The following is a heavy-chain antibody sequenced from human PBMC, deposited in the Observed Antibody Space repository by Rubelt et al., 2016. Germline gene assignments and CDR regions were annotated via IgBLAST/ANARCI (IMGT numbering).Heavy chain of an antibody. V-gene: IGHV1-46*01. CDR2: INPTDGGT. J-gene: IGHJ3*02. Sequence: QVQLVQSGAEVKKPGASVKVSCQASGYTFTSYYMHWVRQAPGHGRAYMGIINPTDGGTSYVPKFQGRVTMTRDTSTSTVYMELSSLRSDDTAVYYCARELNDFDIWGQGTMVTVSS. CDR3: ARELNDFDI. CDR1: GYTFTSYY.